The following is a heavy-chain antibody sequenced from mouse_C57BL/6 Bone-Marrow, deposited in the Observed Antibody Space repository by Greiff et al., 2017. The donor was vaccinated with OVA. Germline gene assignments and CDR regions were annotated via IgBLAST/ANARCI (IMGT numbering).Heavy chain of an antibody. CDR1: GYSFTGYF. CDR2: INPYNGDT. D-gene: IGHD1-1*01. CDR3: ARASPIYYFGSSYY. Sequence: VQLQQSGPELVKPGDSVKISCKASGYSFTGYFMNWVMQSHGKSLEWIGRINPYNGDTFYNQKFKGKATLTVDKSSSTAHMELRSLTSEDSAVYYCARASPIYYFGSSYYWGQGTTRTVSS. V-gene: IGHV1-20*01. J-gene: IGHJ2*01.